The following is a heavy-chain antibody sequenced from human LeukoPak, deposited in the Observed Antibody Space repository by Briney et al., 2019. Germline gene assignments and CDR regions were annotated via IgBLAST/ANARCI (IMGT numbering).Heavy chain of an antibody. D-gene: IGHD3-22*01. CDR3: ARNYDSSGYYIVDWYFDL. CDR2: IYYSGST. CDR1: GGSISSYY. Sequence: PSETLSLTCTVPGGSISSYYWSWIRQPPGKGLEWIGYIYYSGSTNYNPSLKSRVTISVDTSKNQFSLKLSSVTAADTAVYYCARNYDSSGYYIVDWYFDLWGRGTLVTVSS. V-gene: IGHV4-59*01. J-gene: IGHJ2*01.